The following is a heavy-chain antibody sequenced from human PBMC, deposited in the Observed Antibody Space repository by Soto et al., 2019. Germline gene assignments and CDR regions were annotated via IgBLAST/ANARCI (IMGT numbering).Heavy chain of an antibody. V-gene: IGHV3-33*01. D-gene: IGHD3-22*01. CDR2: MWSDGNNT. J-gene: IGHJ4*02. CDR1: GFTFSAHG. Sequence: GGSLRLSXAASGFTFSAHGMHWVRQAPGRGLGWVAIMWSDGNNTYYADSVKGRFTVSRDNSKKMLYLQMNSLRAEDTAVCYCARDYDSSGFYSYYFDHWGQGTLVTVSS. CDR3: ARDYDSSGFYSYYFDH.